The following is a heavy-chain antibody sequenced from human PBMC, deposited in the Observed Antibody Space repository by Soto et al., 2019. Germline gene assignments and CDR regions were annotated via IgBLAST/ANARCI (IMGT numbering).Heavy chain of an antibody. Sequence: QVQLVQSGAEVKKPGASVKVSCKASGYTFTSYGISWVRQAPGQGLEWMGWISAYNGNTNYAQKLQGRVTMTTDTSTSTAYMELRSLRSDDTAVYYCARDTIVVVPAASAYYGMDVWGQGTTVTVSS. V-gene: IGHV1-18*01. CDR3: ARDTIVVVPAASAYYGMDV. CDR2: ISAYNGNT. D-gene: IGHD2-2*01. CDR1: GYTFTSYG. J-gene: IGHJ6*02.